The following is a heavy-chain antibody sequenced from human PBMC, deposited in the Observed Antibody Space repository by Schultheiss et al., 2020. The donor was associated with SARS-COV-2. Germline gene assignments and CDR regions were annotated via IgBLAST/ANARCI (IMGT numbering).Heavy chain of an antibody. CDR2: INHSGST. Sequence: SETLSLTCTVSGGSVGSDTYYWSWIRQPPGKGLEWIGEINHSGSTNYNPSLKSRVTMSVDTSKNQFSLKLSSVTAADTAVYYCARRDSSAWASWFDPWGQGTLVTVSS. CDR1: GGSVGSDTYY. CDR3: ARRDSSAWASWFDP. V-gene: IGHV4-61*01. D-gene: IGHD3-22*01. J-gene: IGHJ5*02.